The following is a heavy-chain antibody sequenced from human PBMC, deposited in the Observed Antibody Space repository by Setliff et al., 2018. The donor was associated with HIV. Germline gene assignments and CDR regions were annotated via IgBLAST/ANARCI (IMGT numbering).Heavy chain of an antibody. Sequence: SETLSLTCTVSGGSISSGNYHWSWIRQPAGKGLEWIGHIYTSGSTDYNPSLKSRVTISGDTSKNQFSLMLSSVTAADTAVYYCARASSDIPGVDSNYFDDWGQGTLVTVSS. CDR1: GGSISSGNYH. CDR2: IYTSGST. D-gene: IGHD2-2*01. CDR3: ARASSDIPGVDSNYFDD. J-gene: IGHJ4*02. V-gene: IGHV4-61*09.